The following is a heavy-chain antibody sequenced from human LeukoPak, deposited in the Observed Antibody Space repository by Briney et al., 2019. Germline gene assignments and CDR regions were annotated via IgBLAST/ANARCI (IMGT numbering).Heavy chain of an antibody. CDR3: ARGPTVNNYYYGMDV. Sequence: PSETLSLTCAVYGGSFSGYYWSWIRQPPGKGLEWIGYIYYSGSTNYNPSLKSRVTMSVDTSKKQFSLKLSSVTAADTAVYFCARGPTVNNYYYGMDVWGQGTTVTVSS. D-gene: IGHD4-17*01. CDR1: GGSFSGYY. J-gene: IGHJ6*02. V-gene: IGHV4-59*01. CDR2: IYYSGST.